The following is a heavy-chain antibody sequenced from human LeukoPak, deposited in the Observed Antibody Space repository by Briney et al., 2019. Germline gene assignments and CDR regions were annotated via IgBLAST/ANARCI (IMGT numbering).Heavy chain of an antibody. V-gene: IGHV3-23*01. J-gene: IGHJ4*02. CDR3: AKDPPHVSWLFDY. D-gene: IGHD3-16*01. CDR1: GLTVSSNY. Sequence: TGGFLRRSGAASGLTVSSNYISWVGQGPAKGPPWVSAITNSGGTTYYADSVKGRFTISRDNSKNTLYLQMNSLRAEDTAVYYCAKDPPHVSWLFDYWGQGTLVTVSS. CDR2: ITNSGGTT.